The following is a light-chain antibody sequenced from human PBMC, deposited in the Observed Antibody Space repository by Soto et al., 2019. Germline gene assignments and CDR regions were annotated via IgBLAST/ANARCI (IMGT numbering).Light chain of an antibody. V-gene: IGKV1-5*01. CDR3: HQYTSLWT. CDR2: DAS. CDR1: QSISSW. J-gene: IGKJ1*01. Sequence: DIQMTQSPSTLPASVGDRATITCRASQSISSWLAWYQQKPGQAPKFLIYDASTLDTGVPSRFSGSGSGREFSLTITCLQTDDFAIYYSHQYTSLWTLAQGT.